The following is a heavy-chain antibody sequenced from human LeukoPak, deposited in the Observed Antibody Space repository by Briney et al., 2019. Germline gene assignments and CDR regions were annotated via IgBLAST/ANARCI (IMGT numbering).Heavy chain of an antibody. J-gene: IGHJ4*02. CDR2: IYYSGST. CDR3: AKDAYSGSYQDYFDY. CDR1: GGSISSYY. D-gene: IGHD1-26*01. V-gene: IGHV4-59*01. Sequence: PSETLSLTCTVSGGSISSYYWSWIRQPPGKGLEWIGYIYYSGSTNYNPSLKSRVTISVDTSKNQFSLKLSSVTAADTAVYYCAKDAYSGSYQDYFDYWGQGTLVTVSS.